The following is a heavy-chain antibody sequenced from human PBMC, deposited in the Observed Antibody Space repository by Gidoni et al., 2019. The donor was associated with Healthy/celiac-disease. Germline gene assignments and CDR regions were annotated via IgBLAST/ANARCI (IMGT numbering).Heavy chain of an antibody. V-gene: IGHV4-61*02. Sequence: QVQLQESGPGLVKPSQTLSLTCTVSGGPISSGRYYWSWIRQPAGKGLEWIGRIYTSGSTNYNPSLKSRVTISVDTSKNQFSLKLSSVTAADTAVYYCARDRLTMNPDYYYGMDVWGQGTTVTVSS. CDR2: IYTSGST. J-gene: IGHJ6*02. CDR1: GGPISSGRYY. CDR3: ARDRLTMNPDYYYGMDV. D-gene: IGHD3-22*01.